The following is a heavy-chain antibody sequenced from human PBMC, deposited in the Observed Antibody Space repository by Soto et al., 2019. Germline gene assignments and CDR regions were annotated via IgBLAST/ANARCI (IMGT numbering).Heavy chain of an antibody. CDR1: GFTFGSYD. V-gene: IGHV3-13*01. D-gene: IGHD3-10*01. Sequence: EVQLVASGGGSVQPGGSLRLSCAASGFTFGSYDMHWVRQATGRGLEWVLSIDIVGETYYKGSVKGRFASTIDNVKNSLYLQMNSLRADESAVYYCARDPSGEGFGELSYGLDFWGHGTPVTVSS. CDR3: ARDPSGEGFGELSYGLDF. CDR2: IDIVGET. J-gene: IGHJ6*02.